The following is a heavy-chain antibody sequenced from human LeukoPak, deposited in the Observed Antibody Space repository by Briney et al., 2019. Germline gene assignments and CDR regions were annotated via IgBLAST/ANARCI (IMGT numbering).Heavy chain of an antibody. CDR3: ARGTGLDY. D-gene: IGHD1-14*01. V-gene: IGHV3-48*04. CDR2: ISSSGNSI. CDR1: GFTLGGYW. Sequence: SGGSLRLACAASGFTLGGYWMAWLRQAPGKGLEWVSYISSSGNSIYYADSVKGRFTVSRDNANKSLYLHMNSLRAEDTAVYYCARGTGLDYWGQGTLVTVSS. J-gene: IGHJ4*02.